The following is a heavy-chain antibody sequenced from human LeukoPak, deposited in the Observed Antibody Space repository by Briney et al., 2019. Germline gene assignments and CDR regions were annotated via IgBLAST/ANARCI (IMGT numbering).Heavy chain of an antibody. CDR1: EFTFSTYG. Sequence: PGGSLRLSCAASEFTFSTYGMHWVRQAPGKGLEWVAVISYDGSYKFYADSVKGRFTISRDNSKSTLYLQMNSLRAEDTAVYYCAKGSGSPFDYFDYWGQGTLVTVSS. CDR3: AKGSGSPFDYFDY. D-gene: IGHD1-26*01. V-gene: IGHV3-30*18. J-gene: IGHJ4*02. CDR2: ISYDGSYK.